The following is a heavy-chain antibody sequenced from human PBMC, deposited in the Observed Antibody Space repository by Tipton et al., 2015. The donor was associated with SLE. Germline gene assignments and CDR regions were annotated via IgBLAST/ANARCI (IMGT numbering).Heavy chain of an antibody. D-gene: IGHD6-13*01. Sequence: TLSLTCIVSGGSMTNYYWSWIRQPPGKGLEWIGYVHYSGSTNYNPSLQSRVTVSVDTSKNQFSLKLSSVTAADTAVYYCAGLYSSSWLPFGYYYYGMYVWGPGTTVTVSS. CDR1: GGSMTNYY. CDR2: VHYSGST. J-gene: IGHJ6*02. CDR3: AGLYSSSWLPFGYYYYGMYV. V-gene: IGHV4-59*12.